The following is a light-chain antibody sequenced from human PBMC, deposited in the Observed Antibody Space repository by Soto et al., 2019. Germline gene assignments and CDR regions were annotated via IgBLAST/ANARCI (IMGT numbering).Light chain of an antibody. CDR1: QSINSKS. CDR3: QHYGGSFI. J-gene: IGKJ3*01. V-gene: IGKV3-20*01. CDR2: NTS. Sequence: EIVLTQSPGTLSLSPGEGANVSCRVSQSINSKSLVWYQRKFGQAPMLLIYNTSSRATGIPDRFSGSGSGTDFTLSISRLEPEDFAVYYCQHYGGSFIFGPGTKVDFK.